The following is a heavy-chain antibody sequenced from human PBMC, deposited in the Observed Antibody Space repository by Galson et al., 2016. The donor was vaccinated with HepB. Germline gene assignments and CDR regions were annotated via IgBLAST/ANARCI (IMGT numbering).Heavy chain of an antibody. J-gene: IGHJ5*02. D-gene: IGHD3-10*01. CDR2: IIPIFGTA. Sequence: SVKVSCKASGGTFSSYTISWVRQAPGQGLEWMGGIIPIFGTANYAQKFQGRVTITADESTSTAYMELSSLSSEDTAVYYCARLWVHYDSGNYGWFDPWGQGTLVTVSS. CDR1: GGTFSSYT. V-gene: IGHV1-69*13. CDR3: ARLWVHYDSGNYGWFDP.